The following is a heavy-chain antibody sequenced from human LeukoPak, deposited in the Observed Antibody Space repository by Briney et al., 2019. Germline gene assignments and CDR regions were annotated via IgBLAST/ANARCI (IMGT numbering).Heavy chain of an antibody. V-gene: IGHV3-30*18. CDR1: GFTFSSYG. D-gene: IGHD6-19*01. Sequence: QSGGSLRLSCAASGFTFSSYGMHWVRQAPGKGLEWVAVISYDGSNKYYADSVKGRFTISRDNSKNTLYLQMNSLRAEDTAVYYCAKDRLQYSSAVGFDYWGQGTLVTVSS. CDR3: AKDRLQYSSAVGFDY. J-gene: IGHJ4*02. CDR2: ISYDGSNK.